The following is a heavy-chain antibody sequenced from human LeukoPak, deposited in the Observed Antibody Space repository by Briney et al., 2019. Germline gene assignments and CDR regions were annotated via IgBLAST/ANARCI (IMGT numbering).Heavy chain of an antibody. CDR1: GGSISSYY. CDR2: IYSTGST. V-gene: IGHV4-4*07. D-gene: IGHD6-13*01. J-gene: IGHJ4*02. CDR3: ARQIASAGTAGFDF. Sequence: SETLSLTCTVSGGSISSYYWSWIRQPAGKGLEWIGRIYSTGSTNYNPSLKSRVTMSVDTSKNQFSLRLRSVTAADTAVYYYARQIASAGTAGFDFWGQGALSPSPQ.